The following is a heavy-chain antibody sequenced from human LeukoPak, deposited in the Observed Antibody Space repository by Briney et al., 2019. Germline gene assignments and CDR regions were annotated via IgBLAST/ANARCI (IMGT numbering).Heavy chain of an antibody. D-gene: IGHD6-13*01. CDR1: GFTFSSSW. Sequence: GGSLRLSCAASGFTFSSSWMYWVRQAPGKGLVWVSRINSDESITTYADSVKGRCTISRDNAKTSLYLQMNSLRVEDTAVYFCARARIAAPLLDYWGQGTLVTVSS. CDR2: INSDESIT. CDR3: ARARIAAPLLDY. V-gene: IGHV3-74*01. J-gene: IGHJ4*02.